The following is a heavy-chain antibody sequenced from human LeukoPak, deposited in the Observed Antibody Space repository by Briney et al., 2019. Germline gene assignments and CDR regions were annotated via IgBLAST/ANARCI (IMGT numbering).Heavy chain of an antibody. CDR2: IYSGGST. V-gene: IGHV3-53*01. J-gene: IGHJ6*02. D-gene: IGHD3-22*01. CDR3: ASRDSSGYYYEDYYYYGMDV. Sequence: PGGSLRLSCAAYGFTVSSNYMSWVRQAPGKGLEWVSVIYSGGSTYYADSVKGRFTISRNNSKNTLYLQMNSRRAEDTAVYYCASRDSSGYYYEDYYYYGMDVWGQGTTVTVSS. CDR1: GFTVSSNY.